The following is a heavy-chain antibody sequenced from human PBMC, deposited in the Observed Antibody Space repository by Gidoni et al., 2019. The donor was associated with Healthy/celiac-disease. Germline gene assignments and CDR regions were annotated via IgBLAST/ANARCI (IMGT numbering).Heavy chain of an antibody. J-gene: IGHJ5*02. Sequence: QLQLQQSGPGLVKPSETLSLTCTVSGGPIRSSSYYWGWIRQPPGKGLEWIGSIYYSGSTYYNPSLKSRVTISVDTSKNQFSLKLSSVTAADTAVYYCARRQRGSSLGKWFDPWGQGTLVTVSS. V-gene: IGHV4-39*01. CDR2: IYYSGST. CDR1: GGPIRSSSYY. CDR3: ARRQRGSSLGKWFDP. D-gene: IGHD6-6*01.